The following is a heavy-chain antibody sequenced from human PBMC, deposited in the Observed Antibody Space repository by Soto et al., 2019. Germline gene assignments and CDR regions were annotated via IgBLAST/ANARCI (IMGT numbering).Heavy chain of an antibody. D-gene: IGHD4-17*01. V-gene: IGHV3-23*01. Sequence: EVNLLESGGGVVQPGESLRISCVGSGFTFKNYAMTWVRQAPGKGQEWVSGTTGSGANKHYADSVRGRFTISRDNSKKTLYLEMKSLRVEDTAVYYCAKDGDFGEDGPAEYFEHWGQGTLVTVSS. CDR2: TTGSGANK. J-gene: IGHJ1*01. CDR1: GFTFKNYA. CDR3: AKDGDFGEDGPAEYFEH.